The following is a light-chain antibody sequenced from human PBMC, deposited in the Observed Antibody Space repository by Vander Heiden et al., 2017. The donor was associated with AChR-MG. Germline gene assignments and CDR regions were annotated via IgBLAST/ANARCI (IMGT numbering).Light chain of an antibody. CDR2: QDS. Sequence: SYELTQPPSVSMSPGQTASITCSGDKLGDKYACWYQQKPGQSPVLVIYQDSKRPSGIPERFSGSNSGNTATLTISGTQAMDEADYYCQAWDSTYVVVGGGTKLNVL. J-gene: IGLJ2*01. V-gene: IGLV3-1*01. CDR3: QAWDSTYVV. CDR1: KLGDKY.